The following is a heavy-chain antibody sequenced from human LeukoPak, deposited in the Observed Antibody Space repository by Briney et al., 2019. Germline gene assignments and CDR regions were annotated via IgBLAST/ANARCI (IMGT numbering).Heavy chain of an antibody. CDR3: ARAHNSYSGSPRYFDY. Sequence: ASVKVSCKASGYTFTGYYMHWVRQAPGQGLEWMGWTNPNSGGTNYAQKFQGRVTMTRDTSISTAYMELSRLRSDDTAVYYCARAHNSYSGSPRYFDYWGQGTLVTVSS. CDR1: GYTFTGYY. D-gene: IGHD1-26*01. J-gene: IGHJ4*02. V-gene: IGHV1-2*02. CDR2: TNPNSGGT.